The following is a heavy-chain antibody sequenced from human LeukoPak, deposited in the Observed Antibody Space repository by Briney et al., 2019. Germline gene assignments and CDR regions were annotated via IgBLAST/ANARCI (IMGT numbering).Heavy chain of an antibody. V-gene: IGHV4-39*01. CDR2: IYYSGST. CDR3: ARRTWIQLEKEY. Sequence: SETLSLTCTVPGGSISSSSYYWGWIRQPPGKGLEWTGSIYYSGSTYYNPSLKSRVTISVDTSKNQFSLKLSSVTAADTAVYYCARRTWIQLEKEYWGQGTLVTVSS. J-gene: IGHJ4*02. D-gene: IGHD5-18*01. CDR1: GGSISSSSYY.